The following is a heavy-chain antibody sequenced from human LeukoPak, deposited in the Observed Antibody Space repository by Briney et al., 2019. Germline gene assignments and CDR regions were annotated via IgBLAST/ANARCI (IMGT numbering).Heavy chain of an antibody. J-gene: IGHJ4*02. CDR2: ISGSGGST. Sequence: GGSLRLSCAASGFTFGSYAMSWVRQAPGKGLEWVSAISGSGGSTYYADSVKGRFTISRDNSKNTLYLQMNSLRAEDTAVYYCAKGSSSFLHFDYWGQGTLVTVSS. V-gene: IGHV3-23*01. D-gene: IGHD6-6*01. CDR3: AKGSSSFLHFDY. CDR1: GFTFGSYA.